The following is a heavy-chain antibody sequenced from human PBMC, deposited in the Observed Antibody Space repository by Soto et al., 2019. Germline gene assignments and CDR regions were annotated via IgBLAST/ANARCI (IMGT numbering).Heavy chain of an antibody. V-gene: IGHV4-30-2*01. Sequence: QLQLQESGSGLVKPSQTLSLTCAVSGGSISSGGYSWSWIRQPPGKGLEWIGYIHRSGSTFYNPSLKSRVTISVDRSKNQFSLKLSSVTAADTAVYHCALRDTATDAFDIWGQGTMVTVSS. J-gene: IGHJ3*02. CDR1: GGSISSGGYS. D-gene: IGHD5-18*01. CDR3: ALRDTATDAFDI. CDR2: IHRSGST.